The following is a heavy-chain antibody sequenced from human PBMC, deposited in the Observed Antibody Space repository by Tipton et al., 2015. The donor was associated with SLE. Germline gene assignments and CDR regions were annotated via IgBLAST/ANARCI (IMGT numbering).Heavy chain of an antibody. D-gene: IGHD7-27*01. V-gene: IGHV3-33*06. CDR3: AKGMTPGDSPFDY. J-gene: IGHJ4*02. Sequence: SLRLSCAASGFTFSSYGMHWVRQAPGKGLEWVAVIWYDGSNKYYADSVKGRFTISRDNPKNTLYLQMNSLRAEDTAVYYCAKGMTPGDSPFDYWGQGTLVTVSS. CDR1: GFTFSSYG. CDR2: IWYDGSNK.